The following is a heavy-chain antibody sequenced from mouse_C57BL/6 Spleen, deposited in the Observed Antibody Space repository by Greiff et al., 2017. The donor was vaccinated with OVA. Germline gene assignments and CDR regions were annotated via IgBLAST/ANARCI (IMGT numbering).Heavy chain of an antibody. CDR3: AREGTVVGRLYAMDY. CDR2: IYPGSGST. CDR1: GYTFTSYW. D-gene: IGHD1-1*01. Sequence: QVQLQQPGAELVKPGASVKMSCKASGYTFTSYWITWVKQRPGQGLEWIGDIYPGSGSTNYNEKFKSKATLTVDTSSSTAYMQLSSLTSEDSAVYYGAREGTVVGRLYAMDYWGQGTSVTVSS. V-gene: IGHV1-55*01. J-gene: IGHJ4*01.